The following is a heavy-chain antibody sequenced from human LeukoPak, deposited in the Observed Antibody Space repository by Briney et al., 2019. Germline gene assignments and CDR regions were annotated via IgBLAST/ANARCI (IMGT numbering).Heavy chain of an antibody. D-gene: IGHD3-10*01. CDR2: SNHSGST. CDR3: ARVIPTTYYYGSGSYKYNWFDP. CDR1: GGSFSGYY. Sequence: SETLSLTCAVYGGSFSGYYWSWIRQPPGKGLEWIGESNHSGSTNYNPSLKSRVTISVDTCKNQFSLKLSSVTAADTAVYYCARVIPTTYYYGSGSYKYNWFDPWGQGTLVTVSS. J-gene: IGHJ5*02. V-gene: IGHV4-34*01.